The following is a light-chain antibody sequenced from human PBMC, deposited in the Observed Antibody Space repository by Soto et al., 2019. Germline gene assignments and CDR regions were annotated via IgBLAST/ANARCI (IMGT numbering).Light chain of an antibody. CDR1: QSVSSY. CDR2: DAS. Sequence: EIVLTQSPATLSLSPCEGAALSSRASQSVSSYLAWYQQKPGQAPRLLIYDASNRATGIPARFSGSGAGTDFTLTISSLEPEDFAVYYCQQRSSLPLTFGGGTKVDIK. V-gene: IGKV3-11*01. J-gene: IGKJ4*01. CDR3: QQRSSLPLT.